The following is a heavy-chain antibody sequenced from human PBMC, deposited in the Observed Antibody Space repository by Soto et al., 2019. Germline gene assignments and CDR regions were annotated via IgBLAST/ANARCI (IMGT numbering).Heavy chain of an antibody. D-gene: IGHD6-19*01. CDR1: GYTFTSYS. CDR2: INAGNGNT. V-gene: IGHV1-3*01. J-gene: IGHJ4*02. CDR3: ASGPKSSGWGY. Sequence: AASVKVSCKASGYTFTSYSMHWVRQAPGQRLEWMGWINAGNGNTKYSQKFQGRVTITRDTSASTAYMELSSLRSEDTAVYYCASGPKSSGWGYWGQGTLVTVSS.